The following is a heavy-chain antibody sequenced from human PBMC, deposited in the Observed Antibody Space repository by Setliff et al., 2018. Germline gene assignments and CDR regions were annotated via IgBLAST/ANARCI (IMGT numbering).Heavy chain of an antibody. D-gene: IGHD3-10*01. CDR2: IRSDGNKK. CDR3: AKEQEITLVPGIIPDAFDL. V-gene: IGHV3-30*02. CDR1: GFTLNTYG. J-gene: IGHJ3*01. Sequence: GGSLRLSCAASGFTLNTYGISWVRQAPGKGLEWVTFIRSDGNKKYFGDSVKGRFSISRDNYKNTVYLQMNSLKIEDTAVYFCAKEQEITLVPGIIPDAFDLWGQGTMVTVSS.